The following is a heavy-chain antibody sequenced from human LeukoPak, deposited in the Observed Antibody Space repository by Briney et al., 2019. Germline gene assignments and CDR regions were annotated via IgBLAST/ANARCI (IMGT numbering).Heavy chain of an antibody. CDR2: ISYDGSNK. CDR1: GFTLSSYG. D-gene: IGHD3-9*01. CDR3: AKDLLRYFDWLRNYFAY. J-gene: IGHJ4*02. Sequence: PGGSLRLSCAASGFTLSSYGMHWVRQAPGKGLEWVAVISYDGSNKYYADSVKGRFTISRDNSKNTLYLQMNSLRAEDTVVYYCAKDLLRYFDWLRNYFAYWGQGTLVTVSS. V-gene: IGHV3-30*18.